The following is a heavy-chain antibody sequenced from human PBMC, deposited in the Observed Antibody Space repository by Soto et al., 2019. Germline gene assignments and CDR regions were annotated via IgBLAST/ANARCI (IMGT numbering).Heavy chain of an antibody. Sequence: ASETLSLTCNVSGGPINSPYYYWSWIRPSPGKGLEWIGEINLSGSTNYNPSLKSRVTISVDTSKNQFSLKLRSVTAADTAVYYCAGGLWIQLWLAYYGMDVWGQGTTVTVSS. J-gene: IGHJ6*02. V-gene: IGHV4-39*07. CDR2: INLSGST. CDR1: GGPINSPYYY. CDR3: AGGLWIQLWLAYYGMDV. D-gene: IGHD5-18*01.